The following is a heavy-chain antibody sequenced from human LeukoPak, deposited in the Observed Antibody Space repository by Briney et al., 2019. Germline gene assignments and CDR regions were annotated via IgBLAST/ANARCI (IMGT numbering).Heavy chain of an antibody. CDR1: GFTFSNYA. CDR3: AKMYMVVTAIRHFDY. V-gene: IGHV3-23*01. Sequence: PGGSLRLSCAASGFTFSNYAMNWVRQAPGKGLEWVSAISGSGGSTYYADSVKGRFTISRDNSKNTLYLQMNSLRAEDTAAYYCAKMYMVVTAIRHFDYWGQGTLVTVSS. J-gene: IGHJ4*02. D-gene: IGHD2-21*02. CDR2: ISGSGGST.